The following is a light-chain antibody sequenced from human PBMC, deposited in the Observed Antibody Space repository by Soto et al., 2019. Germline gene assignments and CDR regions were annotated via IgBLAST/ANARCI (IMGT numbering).Light chain of an antibody. Sequence: DIQMTQSPSTLSGSVGDRVTITCRASQTISSWLAWYRQKPGKAPKLLIYAASSLQSGVPSRFSGSGSGTEFTLTISSLQPEDFATYYCLQHNSYPLTFGGGTKVDIK. J-gene: IGKJ4*01. CDR1: QTISSW. CDR3: LQHNSYPLT. CDR2: AAS. V-gene: IGKV1-5*01.